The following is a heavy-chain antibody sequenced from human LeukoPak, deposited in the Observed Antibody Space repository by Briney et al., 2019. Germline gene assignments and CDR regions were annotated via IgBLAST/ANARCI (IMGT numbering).Heavy chain of an antibody. J-gene: IGHJ6*02. CDR2: ISTSGRTI. CDR1: GFIFSSFE. V-gene: IGHV3-48*03. CDR3: ARDLYGSMDV. D-gene: IGHD4-17*01. Sequence: GGSLRLSCAASGFIFSSFEMNWVRQAPGKGLEWVSYISTSGRTIHLADSVKGRFTISRDNAKNSLYLQMNSLRAEDTAVYYCARDLYGSMDVWGQGTTVTVSS.